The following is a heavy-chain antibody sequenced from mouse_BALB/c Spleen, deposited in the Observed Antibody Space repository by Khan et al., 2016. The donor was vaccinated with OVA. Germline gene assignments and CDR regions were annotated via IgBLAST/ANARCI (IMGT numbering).Heavy chain of an antibody. CDR2: IDPATGNI. CDR1: GFNIKDTY. Sequence: VQLQQSGTELVKPGASVKLSCTVSGFNIKDTYIHWVNQRPEQGLEWIGRIDPATGNINYDPKFKGKATITSDTSSNRVDLPLSTRTPEDTAGYYCARTEIQNDGSYVMDYWGQGTSVTVSS. J-gene: IGHJ4*01. D-gene: IGHD3-2*01. V-gene: IGHV14-3*02. CDR3: ARTEIQNDGSYVMDY.